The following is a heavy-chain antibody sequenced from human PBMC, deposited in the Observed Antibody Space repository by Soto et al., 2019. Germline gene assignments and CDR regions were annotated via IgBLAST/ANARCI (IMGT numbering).Heavy chain of an antibody. CDR1: GYTFTSYA. V-gene: IGHV1-3*01. CDR3: AREYCSSTSCYTGIGYYGMDV. Sequence: QVQLVQSGAEVKKPGASVKVSCKASGYTFTSYAMHWVRQAPGQRLEWMGWFNAGNGNTKYSQKFQGRVTITRDTSASTAYMELSSLRSEDTAVYYCAREYCSSTSCYTGIGYYGMDVWGQGTTVTVSS. CDR2: FNAGNGNT. D-gene: IGHD2-2*02. J-gene: IGHJ6*02.